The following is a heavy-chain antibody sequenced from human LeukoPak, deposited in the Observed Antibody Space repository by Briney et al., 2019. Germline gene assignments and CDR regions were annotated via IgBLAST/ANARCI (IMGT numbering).Heavy chain of an antibody. CDR1: GFTFGSYE. D-gene: IGHD2-21*01. Sequence: QPGGSLRLSCAASGFTFGSYEMTWVRQAPGKGLEWLSYINTGGGAMFYADSVKGRFTVSRDDAQNSLYLQMNSLTAEDTALYYCARERSECGGDCYDFWGQGTLVTVSS. CDR2: INTGGGAM. J-gene: IGHJ4*02. CDR3: ARERSECGGDCYDF. V-gene: IGHV3-48*03.